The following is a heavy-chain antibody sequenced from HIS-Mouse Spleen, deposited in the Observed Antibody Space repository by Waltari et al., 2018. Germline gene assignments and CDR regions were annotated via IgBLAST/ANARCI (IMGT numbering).Heavy chain of an antibody. D-gene: IGHD6-13*01. CDR1: GGSISSSSYY. CDR2: IYYSGST. CDR3: AREIPYSSSWYDWYFDL. Sequence: QLQLQESGPGLVKPSETLSLTCTVSGGSISSSSYYWGWIRQPPGKGLEWIGSIYYSGSTCDNPSLKSRVNISVDTSKNQFSLKLSSVTAADTAVYYCAREIPYSSSWYDWYFDLWGRGTLVTVSS. J-gene: IGHJ2*01. V-gene: IGHV4-39*07.